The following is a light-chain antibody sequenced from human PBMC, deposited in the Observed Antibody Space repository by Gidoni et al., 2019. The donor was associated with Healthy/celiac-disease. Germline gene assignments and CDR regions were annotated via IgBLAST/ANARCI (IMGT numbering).Light chain of an antibody. CDR1: QSVSSTY. V-gene: IGKV3-20*01. Sequence: EIVLTHSPGTMSLSPGDRATLSCRASQSVSSTYLAWYQQKPGQAPRLLIYGASSRATTIPDRFSGSGSGTDFTLTISRLEPEDFAVYYCQQYGSSPRVSFGGGTKVEIK. CDR3: QQYGSSPRVS. CDR2: GAS. J-gene: IGKJ4*01.